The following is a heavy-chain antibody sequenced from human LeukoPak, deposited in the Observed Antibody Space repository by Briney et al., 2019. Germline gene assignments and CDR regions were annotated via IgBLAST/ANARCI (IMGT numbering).Heavy chain of an antibody. CDR1: GFTFSSYW. J-gene: IGHJ4*02. CDR3: ARDLDYGDYVPFDY. V-gene: IGHV3-7*01. Sequence: GGSLRLSCAASGFTFSSYWMSWVRQAPGKGLEWVANIKQDGSEKYYVGSVRGRFTISRDNAKNSLYLQMNSLRAEDTAVYYCARDLDYGDYVPFDYWGQGTLVTVSS. CDR2: IKQDGSEK. D-gene: IGHD4-17*01.